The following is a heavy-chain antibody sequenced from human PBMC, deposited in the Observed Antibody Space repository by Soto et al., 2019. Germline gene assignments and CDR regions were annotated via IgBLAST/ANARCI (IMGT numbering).Heavy chain of an antibody. CDR1: GGTFSSYA. J-gene: IGHJ6*02. CDR3: ARDRMEMATISSYYYYGMDV. D-gene: IGHD5-12*01. Sequence: QVQLVQSGAEVKKPGSSVKVSCKASGGTFSSYAISWVRQAPGQGLEWMGGIIPIFGTAKHAQKFQGRVTINEDESTSPAYMELGSLRSEDTAVYYCARDRMEMATISSYYYYGMDVWGQGTTVTVSS. V-gene: IGHV1-69*01. CDR2: IIPIFGTA.